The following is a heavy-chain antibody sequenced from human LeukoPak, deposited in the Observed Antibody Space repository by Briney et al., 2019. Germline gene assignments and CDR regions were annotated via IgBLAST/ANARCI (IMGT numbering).Heavy chain of an antibody. CDR3: ARVVPAAIGWFGP. CDR2: IIPILGIA. D-gene: IGHD2-2*01. Sequence: SVKVSCKASGGTFSSYTISWVRQAPGQGLEWMGRIIPILGIANYAQKFQGRVTITADKSTSTAYMELSSLRSEDTAVYYCARVVPAAIGWFGPWGQGTLVTVSS. CDR1: GGTFSSYT. J-gene: IGHJ5*02. V-gene: IGHV1-69*02.